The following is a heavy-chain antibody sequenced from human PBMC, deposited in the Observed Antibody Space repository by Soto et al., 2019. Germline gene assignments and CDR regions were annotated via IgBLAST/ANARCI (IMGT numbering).Heavy chain of an antibody. V-gene: IGHV1-2*02. CDR3: ARAYSGSGSPKF. D-gene: IGHD3-10*01. Sequence: QVQLVQSGAEVKRPGASVKVSCKTSGYAFTDNYLHWVRQAPGQGLEWMGWINPKSGVIDFAQKFRGRVTMTRDTAISTAYMELSRLRSDDTAVYYCARAYSGSGSPKFWGQGSLVTVSS. CDR1: GYAFTDNY. J-gene: IGHJ4*02. CDR2: INPKSGVI.